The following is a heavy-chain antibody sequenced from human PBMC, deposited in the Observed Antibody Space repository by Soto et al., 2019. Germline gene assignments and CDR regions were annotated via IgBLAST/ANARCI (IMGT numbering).Heavy chain of an antibody. V-gene: IGHV3-13*01. CDR2: IGTGHDT. Sequence: EVQLVESGGGLVQPGGSLRLSCAASGFNFSSYDMHWVRQVQGKGLEWVSAIGTGHDTYYPGSVKGRFTLSRENAKNSLYLKTNSLRAGDTAVYYCARAAAGTTFLIDYWGQGTLVAVSS. J-gene: IGHJ4*02. CDR3: ARAAAGTTFLIDY. D-gene: IGHD6-19*01. CDR1: GFNFSSYD.